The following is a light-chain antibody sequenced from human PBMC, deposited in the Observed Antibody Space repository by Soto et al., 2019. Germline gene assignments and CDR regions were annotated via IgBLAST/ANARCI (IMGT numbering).Light chain of an antibody. CDR1: ASDIGGYTF. Sequence: QSALTQPPSASGSSGQSVAISCTGTASDIGGYTFVSWYQQHPGKAPKLLIYDVNKRPSGVPDRFSGSKSGNTASLTVSGLQAEDEADYYCSAHGGTNPYVFGTGTKVTVL. CDR3: SAHGGTNPYV. CDR2: DVN. J-gene: IGLJ1*01. V-gene: IGLV2-8*01.